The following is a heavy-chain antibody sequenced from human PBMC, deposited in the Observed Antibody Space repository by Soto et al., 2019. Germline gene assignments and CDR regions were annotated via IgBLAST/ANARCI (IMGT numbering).Heavy chain of an antibody. CDR3: ARGGGTYYYYYYGMDV. J-gene: IGHJ6*02. CDR2: IWYDGSNK. CDR1: GFTFSSYA. V-gene: IGHV3-33*08. D-gene: IGHD1-1*01. Sequence: GGSLRLSCAASGFTFSSYAMHWVRQAPGKGLEWVAVIWYDGSNKYYADSVKGRFTISRDNSKNTLYLQMNSLRAEDTAVYYCARGGGTYYYYYYGMDVWGQGTTVTVSS.